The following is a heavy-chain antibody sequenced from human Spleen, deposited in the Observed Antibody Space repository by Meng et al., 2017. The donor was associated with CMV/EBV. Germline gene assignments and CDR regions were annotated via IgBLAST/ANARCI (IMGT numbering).Heavy chain of an antibody. D-gene: IGHD6-19*01. J-gene: IGHJ4*02. CDR1: GFTFDDFA. CDR2: ITWHGGST. Sequence: GGSLRLSCEASGFTFDDFAMSWVRQAPGKGLEWVCGITWHGGSTGYADSVKGRFTISRDNAKNSLYLQMNSLRGEDTAFYYCARDPGRGWCGNDFWGQGTLVTVSS. V-gene: IGHV3-20*04. CDR3: ARDPGRGWCGNDF.